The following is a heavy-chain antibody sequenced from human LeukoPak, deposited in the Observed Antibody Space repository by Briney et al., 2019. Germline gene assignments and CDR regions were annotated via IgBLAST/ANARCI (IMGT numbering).Heavy chain of an antibody. Sequence: ASVKVSCKVSGYTLTELSMNWVRQAPGKGLEWMGGFDVEGDETIYARKIQGRVTMTEDTSTDTAYMELSSLRSEDTAVYYCAALQFWGQGTLVTVSS. CDR2: FDVEGDET. CDR1: GYTLTELS. V-gene: IGHV1-24*01. CDR3: AALQF. J-gene: IGHJ4*02.